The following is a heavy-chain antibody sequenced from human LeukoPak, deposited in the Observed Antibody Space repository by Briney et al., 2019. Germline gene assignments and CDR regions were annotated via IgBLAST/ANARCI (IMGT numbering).Heavy chain of an antibody. CDR3: ARHNSGSSDFDY. V-gene: IGHV4-59*08. J-gene: IGHJ4*02. CDR2: IYYSGST. CDR1: GGSISSHY. Sequence: SETLSLTCTVSGGSISSHYWSWIRQPPGKGLEWIGYIYYSGSTNYNPSLKSRVTISVDTSKNQFSLKLSSVTAADTAVYYCARHNSGSSDFDYWGQGTLVTVSS. D-gene: IGHD1-26*01.